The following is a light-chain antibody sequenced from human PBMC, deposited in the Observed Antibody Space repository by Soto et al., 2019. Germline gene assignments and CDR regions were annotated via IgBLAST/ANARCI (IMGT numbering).Light chain of an antibody. V-gene: IGLV2-14*01. CDR1: SSDIGAYNS. CDR2: EVS. Sequence: QSVLTQPASVSGSPGQSITISCTGTSSDIGAYNSVSWYQQYPGRAPKLMIYEVSSRPSGVSARFSASKSGNTASLTISGLQAEDEADYYCNSRGGSRPYYVFGTGTKVTVL. J-gene: IGLJ1*01. CDR3: NSRGGSRPYYV.